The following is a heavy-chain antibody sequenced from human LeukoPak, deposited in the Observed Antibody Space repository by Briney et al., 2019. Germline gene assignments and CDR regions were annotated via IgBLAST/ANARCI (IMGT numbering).Heavy chain of an antibody. CDR3: AGTTVVNSVEVY. J-gene: IGHJ4*02. D-gene: IGHD4-23*01. Sequence: GGSLRLSCAASGFTFSSYSMNWVRQAPGKGLEWVSSISSSSSYIYYADSVKGRFTISRDNAKNSLYLQMNSLRAEDTAAYYCAGTTVVNSVEVYWGQGTLVTVSS. CDR2: ISSSSSYI. V-gene: IGHV3-21*01. CDR1: GFTFSSYS.